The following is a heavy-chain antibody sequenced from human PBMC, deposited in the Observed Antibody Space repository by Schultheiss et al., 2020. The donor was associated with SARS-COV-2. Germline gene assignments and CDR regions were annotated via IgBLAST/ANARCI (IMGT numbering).Heavy chain of an antibody. CDR2: IYYSGST. Sequence: SETLSLTCTVSGGSISSYYWSWIRQPPGKGLEWIGYIYYSGSTNYNPSLKSRVTISVDTSKNQFSLKLSSVTAADTAVYYCARLPRVEVPAAFAFDIWGQGTMVTVSS. J-gene: IGHJ3*02. CDR1: GGSISSYY. CDR3: ARLPRVEVPAAFAFDI. D-gene: IGHD2-2*01. V-gene: IGHV4-59*08.